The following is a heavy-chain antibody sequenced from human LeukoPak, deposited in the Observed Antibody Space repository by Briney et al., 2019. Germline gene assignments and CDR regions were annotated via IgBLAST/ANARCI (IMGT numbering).Heavy chain of an antibody. Sequence: ASVKVSCKVSGYTLTELSMHWVRQAPGKGLEWMGGFDPEDGETIYAQKFQGRVTMTEDTSTHTAYMELSSLRSEDTAVYYCATVGSGSYKFDYWGQGTLVTVAS. D-gene: IGHD3-10*01. CDR1: GYTLTELS. J-gene: IGHJ4*02. V-gene: IGHV1-24*01. CDR2: FDPEDGET. CDR3: ATVGSGSYKFDY.